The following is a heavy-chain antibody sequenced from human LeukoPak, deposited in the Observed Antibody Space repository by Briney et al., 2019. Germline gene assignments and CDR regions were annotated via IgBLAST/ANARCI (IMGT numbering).Heavy chain of an antibody. CDR2: IYPGDSDT. CDR1: GYSFTSYW. CDR3: ARAYYDYVWGSYPLAFDY. D-gene: IGHD3-16*01. V-gene: IGHV5-51*01. J-gene: IGHJ4*02. Sequence: GESLKISCKGSGYSFTSYWIGWVRQMPGKGLEWMGIIYPGDSDTRYSPSFQGQVTISADKSISTAYLQWSSLKASDTAMYYCARAYYDYVWGSYPLAFDYWGQGTLVIVSS.